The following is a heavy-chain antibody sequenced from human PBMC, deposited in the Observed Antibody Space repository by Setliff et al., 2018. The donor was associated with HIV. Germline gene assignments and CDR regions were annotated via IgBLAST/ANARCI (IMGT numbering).Heavy chain of an antibody. CDR2: ISSSGNTI. J-gene: IGHJ4*02. V-gene: IGHV3-48*03. CDR3: ARGLYYYDIN. D-gene: IGHD3-22*01. Sequence: LSCAASGFTFSTYEMNWVRQAPGKGLEWVSYISSSGNTIYYADSVKGRFTISRDNAKDSLYLQMNSLRVEDTAVYYCARGLYYYDINWGQGTLVTVSS. CDR1: GFTFSTYE.